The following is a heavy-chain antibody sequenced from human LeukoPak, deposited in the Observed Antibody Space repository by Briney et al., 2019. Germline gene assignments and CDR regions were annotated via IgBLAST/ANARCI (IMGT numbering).Heavy chain of an antibody. CDR3: SKYYDVLSGPDAFDI. V-gene: IGHV4-59*12. D-gene: IGHD3-9*01. Sequence: PSETLSLTCTVSGGSISSYYWSWIRQTPGKGLEWIGYIYYSGITNYNPSLKSRVTISVDRSKNQFSLKLSSATAADTAVYYYSKYYDVLSGPDAFDIWGQGTMVTVSS. CDR2: IYYSGIT. J-gene: IGHJ3*02. CDR1: GGSISSYY.